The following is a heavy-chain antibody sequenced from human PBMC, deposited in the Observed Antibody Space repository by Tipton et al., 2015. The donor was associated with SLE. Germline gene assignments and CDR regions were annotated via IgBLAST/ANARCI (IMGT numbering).Heavy chain of an antibody. V-gene: IGHV3-48*02. Sequence: SLRLSCAASGFTFSNYGMNWVRQAPGKGLEWVSFISAISSTILYADSVKGRFTISRDNDKNSLYLQMSSLRDEDTAVYYCTKDLNMIMFGGDYYGMDVWGQGTTVTVSS. CDR3: TKDLNMIMFGGDYYGMDV. D-gene: IGHD3-16*01. CDR2: ISAISSTI. J-gene: IGHJ6*02. CDR1: GFTFSNYG.